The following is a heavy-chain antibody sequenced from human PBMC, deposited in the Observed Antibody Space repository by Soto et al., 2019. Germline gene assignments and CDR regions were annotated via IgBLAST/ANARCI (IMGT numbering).Heavy chain of an antibody. D-gene: IGHD2-8*01. J-gene: IGHJ4*02. CDR3: AKDTAPGFYDANGHLDY. CDR1: GISFDDYA. V-gene: IGHV3-9*01. Sequence: HPGGSLRLSCLVSGISFDDYAMHWVRQVPGKGLEWVSGINWDSGDIGYADSVKGRFTISRDNAKNSLYLQMNSLKTEDTALYYCAKDTAPGFYDANGHLDYWGQGTPVTVSS. CDR2: INWDSGDI.